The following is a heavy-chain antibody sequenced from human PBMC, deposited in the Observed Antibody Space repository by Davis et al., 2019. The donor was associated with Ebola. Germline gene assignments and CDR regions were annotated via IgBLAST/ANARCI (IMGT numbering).Heavy chain of an antibody. V-gene: IGHV3-11*01. J-gene: IGHJ4*02. CDR3: AKAPEGGTSPNY. CDR1: GFTFSDYY. D-gene: IGHD1-14*01. Sequence: PGGSLRLSCAASGFTFSDYYMSWIRQAPGKGLEWVSYIRSSGDTIYYADSVRGRFTISRDNAKNSLSLQMNSLRAEDTAVYYCAKAPEGGTSPNYWGQGTLVTVSS. CDR2: IRSSGDTI.